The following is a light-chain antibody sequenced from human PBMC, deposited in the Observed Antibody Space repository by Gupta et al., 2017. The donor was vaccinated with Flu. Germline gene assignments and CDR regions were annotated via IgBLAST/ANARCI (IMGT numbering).Light chain of an antibody. CDR3: QSIDTAGTNWI. CDR1: PLSKQY. CDR2: KDT. V-gene: IGLV3-25*02. Sequence: SSDLTQPPSVSVSPGQTATITCSGDPLSKQYTYWYQHRPGQAPVLLIYKDTGRPSEISRRFSGTTSGTTVTLTITEVRAEDEADYYCQSIDTAGTNWIFGGGTKRTVL. J-gene: IGLJ2*01.